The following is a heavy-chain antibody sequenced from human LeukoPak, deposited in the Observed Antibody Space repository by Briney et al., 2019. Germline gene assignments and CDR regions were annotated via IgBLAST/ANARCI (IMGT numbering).Heavy chain of an antibody. V-gene: IGHV3-23*01. CDR2: ISGSGGST. D-gene: IGHD3-9*01. J-gene: IGHJ4*02. CDR1: GFTFSSYA. CDR3: AKGSGLTGYRAHFDY. Sequence: PGGSLRLSCAASGFTFSSYAMSRVRQAPGKGLEWVSAISGSGGSTYYADSVKGRFTISRDNSKNTLYLQMNSLRAEDTAVYYCAKGSGLTGYRAHFDYWGQGTLVTVSS.